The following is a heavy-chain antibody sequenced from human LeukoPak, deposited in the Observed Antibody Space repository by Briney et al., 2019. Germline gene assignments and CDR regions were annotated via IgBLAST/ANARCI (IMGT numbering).Heavy chain of an antibody. D-gene: IGHD6-13*01. J-gene: IGHJ3*02. Sequence: PGGSLRLSCAASGFTFSSYSMNWVRQAPGKGLEWVSSISSSSSYIYYADSVKGRFTISRDNAKNSLYLQMNSLRAEDTAVYYCARDRGMLAAAFDIWGQGTMVIVSS. CDR2: ISSSSSYI. CDR3: ARDRGMLAAAFDI. V-gene: IGHV3-21*01. CDR1: GFTFSSYS.